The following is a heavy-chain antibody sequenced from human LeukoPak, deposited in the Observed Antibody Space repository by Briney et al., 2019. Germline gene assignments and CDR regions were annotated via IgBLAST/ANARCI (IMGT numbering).Heavy chain of an antibody. CDR2: ISGDGATT. CDR1: GFTFDDYA. Sequence: GGSLRLSCTASGFTFDDYAMHWVRQAPGKGLDWVSLISGDGATTYYADSVKGRFTISRDNSKNSLYLQMSSLRTEDTAFYYCAKDISSPRDVSYWYFDLWGRGTLVTVSS. V-gene: IGHV3-43*02. D-gene: IGHD6-6*01. J-gene: IGHJ2*01. CDR3: AKDISSPRDVSYWYFDL.